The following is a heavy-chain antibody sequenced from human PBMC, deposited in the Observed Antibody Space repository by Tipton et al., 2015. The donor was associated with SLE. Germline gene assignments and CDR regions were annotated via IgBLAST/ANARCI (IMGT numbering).Heavy chain of an antibody. D-gene: IGHD2-15*01. CDR2: MNPNSGNT. CDR3: AKERSDIVVVGDWFDP. CDR1: GYTFTSYD. V-gene: IGHV1-8*01. J-gene: IGHJ5*02. Sequence: QLVQSGPEVKKPGASVKVSCKASGYTFTSYDINWVRQATGQGLEWMGWMNPNSGNTGYAQKFQGRVTMTTDTSTSTAYMEVRSLRSDDTAVYYCAKERSDIVVVGDWFDPWGQGPLVTVSS.